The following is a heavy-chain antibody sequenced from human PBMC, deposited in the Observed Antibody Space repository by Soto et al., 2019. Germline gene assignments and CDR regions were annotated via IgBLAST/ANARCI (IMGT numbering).Heavy chain of an antibody. J-gene: IGHJ6*01. D-gene: IGHD2-21*01. CDR3: ARWGGFTTIVSYDYYGMQV. Sequence: SDTVSVTCAVYGGSCSGYYWSWIRQPPGNGLEWIGEINHSGSTNYNPSLKSRVTISVDTSKNQFSLKLSSVTAADTAVYYCARWGGFTTIVSYDYYGMQVWGQGTTVTVSS. CDR2: INHSGST. CDR1: GGSCSGYY. V-gene: IGHV4-34*01.